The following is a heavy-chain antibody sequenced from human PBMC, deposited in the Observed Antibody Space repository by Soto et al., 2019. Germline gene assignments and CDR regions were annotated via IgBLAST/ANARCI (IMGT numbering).Heavy chain of an antibody. Sequence: KQSQTLSLTCAVYGGSFSGYYWSWIRHPPGKGLEWIGEINHSGSTNYNPSLKSRVTISVDTSKNQFSLMLSSVTAAATAVYYCARGGSGWYFAFDIWGQGTMVTVSS. CDR1: GGSFSGYY. CDR2: INHSGST. CDR3: ARGGSGWYFAFDI. J-gene: IGHJ3*02. D-gene: IGHD6-19*01. V-gene: IGHV4-34*01.